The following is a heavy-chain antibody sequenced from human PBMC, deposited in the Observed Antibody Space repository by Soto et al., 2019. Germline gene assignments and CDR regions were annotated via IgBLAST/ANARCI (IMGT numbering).Heavy chain of an antibody. Sequence: GGSLRLSCAAPGFTFRSYGMHWVRQAPGKGLEWVALMSFDGSNKYYADSVRGRFTISSDNSKSTLYLQMDILRPEDTAVYYCAKEFGWELQLTHPYYNSGMDVWGQGTRVTVSS. CDR1: GFTFRSYG. CDR3: AKEFGWELQLTHPYYNSGMDV. CDR2: MSFDGSNK. J-gene: IGHJ6*02. V-gene: IGHV3-30*18. D-gene: IGHD1-1*01.